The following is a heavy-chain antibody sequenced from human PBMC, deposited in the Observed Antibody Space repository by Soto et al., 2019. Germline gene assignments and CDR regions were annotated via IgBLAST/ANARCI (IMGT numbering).Heavy chain of an antibody. V-gene: IGHV3-30-3*01. D-gene: IGHD3-22*01. CDR2: ISYDGSNK. CDR1: GFTFSSYA. Sequence: QVQLMESGGGVVQPGRSLRLSCAASGFTFSSYAMHWVRQAPGKGLEWVAVISYDGSNKYYADSVKGRFTISRDNSKNTLYLQMNSLRAEDTAVYYCAREYYYDSSGYSSEDAFDIWGQGTMVTVSS. CDR3: AREYYYDSSGYSSEDAFDI. J-gene: IGHJ3*02.